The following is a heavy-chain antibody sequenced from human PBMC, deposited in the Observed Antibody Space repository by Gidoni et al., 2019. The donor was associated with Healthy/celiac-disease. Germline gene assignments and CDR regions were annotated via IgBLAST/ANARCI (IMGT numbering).Heavy chain of an antibody. D-gene: IGHD3-22*01. CDR3: ARSNYYDSSGYYYVFDY. V-gene: IGHV4-31*03. Sequence: QVQLQESGPGLVKPSQTLSLTCTVSGGSISSGGYSWSWIRQHPGNGLEWIGYTYYSGSTYYTPSLKGRVTISVDTSNNQFSLKLNSVTAADTAVYYCARSNYYDSSGYYYVFDYWGQGTLVTVSS. CDR2: TYYSGST. J-gene: IGHJ4*02. CDR1: GGSISSGGYS.